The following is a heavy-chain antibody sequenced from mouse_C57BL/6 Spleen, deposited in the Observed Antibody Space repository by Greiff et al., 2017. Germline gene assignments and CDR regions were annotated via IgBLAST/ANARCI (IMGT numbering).Heavy chain of an antibody. J-gene: IGHJ4*01. CDR1: GFTFSSYA. CDR3: TRDDLYYGSSTYAMDY. V-gene: IGHV5-9-1*02. CDR2: ISSGGDYI. Sequence: EVQGVESGEGLVKPGGSLKLSCAASGFTFSSYAMSWVRQTPEKRLEWVAYISSGGDYIYYADTVKGRFTISRDNARNTLYLQMSSLKSEDTAMYYCTRDDLYYGSSTYAMDYWGQGTSVTVSS. D-gene: IGHD1-1*01.